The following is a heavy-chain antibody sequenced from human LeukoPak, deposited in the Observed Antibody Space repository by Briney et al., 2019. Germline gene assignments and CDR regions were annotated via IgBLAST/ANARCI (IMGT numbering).Heavy chain of an antibody. D-gene: IGHD3-16*02. J-gene: IGHJ5*02. CDR3: PRQRIVSSGAWFDP. Sequence: PSETLSLTCTVSGASISSGNYYWGWIRQPPGKGLESIGSIYYTGTTYYNPSLKSRVTISVDTSKNQFSLRLSSVTAADTAVYYCPRQRIVSSGAWFDPWGQGTLVTVSS. V-gene: IGHV4-39*01. CDR2: IYYTGTT. CDR1: GASISSGNYY.